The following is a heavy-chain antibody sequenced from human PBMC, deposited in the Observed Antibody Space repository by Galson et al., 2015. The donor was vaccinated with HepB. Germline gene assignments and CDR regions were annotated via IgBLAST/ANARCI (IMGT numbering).Heavy chain of an antibody. J-gene: IGHJ3*02. Sequence: SLRLSCAASGFTFSSYGMHWVRQAPGKGLEWVAVIWYDGSNKYYADSVKGRFTISRDNSKNTLYLQMNSLRAEDTAVYYCARGSDTAMPKGAFDIWGQGTMVTVSS. D-gene: IGHD5-18*01. V-gene: IGHV3-33*01. CDR1: GFTFSSYG. CDR2: IWYDGSNK. CDR3: ARGSDTAMPKGAFDI.